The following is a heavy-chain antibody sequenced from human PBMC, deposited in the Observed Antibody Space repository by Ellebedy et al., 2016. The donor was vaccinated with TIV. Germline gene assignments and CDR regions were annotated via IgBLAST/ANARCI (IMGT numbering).Heavy chain of an antibody. V-gene: IGHV3-23*01. J-gene: IGHJ4*02. Sequence: GESLKISCAASGFSFSSYAISWVRQAPGKGLEWVSSISDSGNTYYADSVKGRFTISRDNAKNSLYLQMNRLRDNATAVYYCARDAGIAAAGTRYFDYWGQGTLVTVAS. CDR3: ARDAGIAAAGTRYFDY. CDR2: ISDSGNT. CDR1: GFSFSSYA. D-gene: IGHD6-13*01.